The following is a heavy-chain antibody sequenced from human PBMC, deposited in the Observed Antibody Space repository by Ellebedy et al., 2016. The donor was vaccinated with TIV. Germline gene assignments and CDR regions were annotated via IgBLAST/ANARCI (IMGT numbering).Heavy chain of an antibody. V-gene: IGHV1-2*04. CDR1: GYTFTGYY. D-gene: IGHD3-10*01. Sequence: AASVKVSCKASGYTFTGYYMHWVRQAPGQGLEWMGWINPNSGGTNYAQKFQGWVTMTRDTSISTAYMELSRLRSDDTAVYYCARTYYYGSGSYFPSGGMDVWGQGTTVTVSS. CDR2: INPNSGGT. CDR3: ARTYYYGSGSYFPSGGMDV. J-gene: IGHJ6*02.